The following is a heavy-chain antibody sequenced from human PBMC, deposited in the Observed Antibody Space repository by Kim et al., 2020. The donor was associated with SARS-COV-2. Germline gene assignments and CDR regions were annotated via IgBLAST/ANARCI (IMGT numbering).Heavy chain of an antibody. CDR1: GGSFSGYY. CDR3: ARERAFDI. V-gene: IGHV4-34*01. J-gene: IGHJ3*02. CDR2: INHSGST. Sequence: SETLSLTCAVYGGSFSGYYWSWIRQPPGKGLEWIGEINHSGSTNYNPSLKSRVTISVDTSKNQFSLKLSSVTAADTAVYYCARERAFDIWGQGTMVTVSS.